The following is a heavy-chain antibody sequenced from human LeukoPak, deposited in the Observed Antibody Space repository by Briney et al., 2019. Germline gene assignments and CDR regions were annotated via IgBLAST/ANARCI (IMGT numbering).Heavy chain of an antibody. D-gene: IGHD4-23*01. CDR3: ARDLLSWGVVTGAFDI. V-gene: IGHV3-53*05. CDR2: IYVDGNT. Sequence: GGSLRLSCAASGFIVNTNYMTWVRQAPGRGLEWVSVIYVDGNTYYEDSVKGRFTISRDISKNAVYLQMNSLRAEDTAVYYCARDLLSWGVVTGAFDIWGQGTMVTVSS. CDR1: GFIVNTNY. J-gene: IGHJ3*02.